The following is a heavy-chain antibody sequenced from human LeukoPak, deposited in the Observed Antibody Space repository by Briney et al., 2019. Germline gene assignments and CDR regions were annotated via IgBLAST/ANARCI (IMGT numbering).Heavy chain of an antibody. D-gene: IGHD5-12*01. CDR2: MYFNSGVT. CDR3: AREGSSASGQDWYAFDI. V-gene: IGHV1-2*02. CDR1: GFSLRDYY. Sequence: ASVTVSCKASGFSLRDYYVQWVGQVPGQGLEWVGWMYFNSGVTRYAPKFQGRVTLTGDTSTNTIYMELSGLGSDDTAMYYCAREGSSASGQDWYAFDIWGQEIMVTVSS. J-gene: IGHJ3*02.